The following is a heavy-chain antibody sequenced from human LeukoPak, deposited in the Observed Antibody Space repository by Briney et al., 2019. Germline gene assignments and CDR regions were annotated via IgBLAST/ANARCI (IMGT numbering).Heavy chain of an antibody. CDR1: GGSFSGYY. V-gene: IGHV4-34*01. D-gene: IGHD3-3*01. J-gene: IGHJ4*02. CDR3: ASYDFWSGYYTDN. Sequence: PSETLSLTCAVYGGSFSGYYWSWIRQPPGKGLEWIGEINHSGSTNYNPSLKSRVTISVDTSKNQFSLKLSSVTAADTAVYYCASYDFWSGYYTDNWGQGTLVTVSS. CDR2: INHSGST.